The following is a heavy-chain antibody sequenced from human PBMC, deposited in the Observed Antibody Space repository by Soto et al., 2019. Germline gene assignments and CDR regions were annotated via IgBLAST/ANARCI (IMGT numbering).Heavy chain of an antibody. Sequence: EVRLVESGGGLVQPGGSLRLSCAASGFTFSDYFMSWVRQAPGKGLEWVANIKQDGSEKYYVDSVKGRFTISRDNAKNSLYLQMNSLRAEDTAVYYCASWVTTDFDYWGQGTLVSVSS. J-gene: IGHJ4*02. CDR2: IKQDGSEK. CDR3: ASWVTTDFDY. V-gene: IGHV3-7*01. D-gene: IGHD4-17*01. CDR1: GFTFSDYF.